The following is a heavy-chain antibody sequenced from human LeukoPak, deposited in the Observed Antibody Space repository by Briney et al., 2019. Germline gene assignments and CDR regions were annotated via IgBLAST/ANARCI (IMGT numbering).Heavy chain of an antibody. CDR1: GGSISSYY. V-gene: IGHV4-59*01. J-gene: IGHJ4*02. Sequence: SETLSLTCTVSGGSISSYYWSWIRQPPGKGLEWIGYIYYSGSTNYNPSLKSRVTISVDTSKNQFSLKLSSVTAADTAVYYCARGTIPTSYFDYWGQGTLVTVSS. CDR3: ARGTIPTSYFDY. D-gene: IGHD1-1*01. CDR2: IYYSGST.